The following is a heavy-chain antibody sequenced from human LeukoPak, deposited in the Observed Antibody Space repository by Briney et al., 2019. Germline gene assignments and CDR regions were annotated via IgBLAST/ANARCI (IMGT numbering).Heavy chain of an antibody. Sequence: GESLKISCKGSGYGFSSYWIGWVRQMPGKGLEWMGIIYPGDSDATYSPSFQGQVTISADKSISTAYLQWRSLKASDTAMYYCARQGIVYASVDYWGQGTLVTVSS. CDR3: ARQGIVYASVDY. CDR2: IYPGDSDA. J-gene: IGHJ4*02. D-gene: IGHD2-8*01. CDR1: GYGFSSYW. V-gene: IGHV5-51*01.